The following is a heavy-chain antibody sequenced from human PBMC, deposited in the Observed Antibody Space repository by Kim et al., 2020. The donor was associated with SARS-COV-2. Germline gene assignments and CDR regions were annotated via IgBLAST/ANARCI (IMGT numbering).Heavy chain of an antibody. CDR2: INAYNGNT. CDR1: GYTFSNYG. V-gene: IGHV1-18*01. Sequence: ASVKVPCKASGYTFSNYGFSWVRQAPGQGLEWMAWINAYNGNTNHAQRFQGRVTMTTDSSTSTAYMELRSLTFDDTAVYYCARDPPEKWLPDFWGQGTLVTVSA. J-gene: IGHJ4*02. CDR3: ARDPPEKWLPDF. D-gene: IGHD6-19*01.